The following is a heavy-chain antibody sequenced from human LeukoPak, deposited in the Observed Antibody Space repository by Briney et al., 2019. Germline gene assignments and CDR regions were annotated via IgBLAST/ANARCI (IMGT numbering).Heavy chain of an antibody. D-gene: IGHD3-3*01. J-gene: IGHJ6*03. Sequence: ASVKVSCKASGYTFTSYDINWVRQATGQGLEWMGWMNPNSGNTGYAQKFQGRVTMTRNTSISTAYMELSSLRSEDTAVYYCSRGRGRGDFWSGYHYYYYMDVWGKGTTVTVYS. CDR1: GYTFTSYD. CDR2: MNPNSGNT. V-gene: IGHV1-8*01. CDR3: SRGRGRGDFWSGYHYYYYMDV.